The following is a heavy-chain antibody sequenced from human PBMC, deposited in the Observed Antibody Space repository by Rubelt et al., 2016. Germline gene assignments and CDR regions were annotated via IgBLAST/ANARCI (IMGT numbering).Heavy chain of an antibody. V-gene: IGHV1-2*02. J-gene: IGHJ4*02. CDR2: INPNSGGT. CDR3: ARFAIGGHSSGYLFDY. Sequence: QVQLVQSGAEVKKPGASVKVSCKASGYTFTGYYMHWVRQAPGQGLEWMGWINPNSGGTNYAQKLQGRVTMTRDTSISPAYMELSRLRSDDTAVYYCARFAIGGHSSGYLFDYWGQGTLVTVSS. D-gene: IGHD3-22*01. CDR1: GYTFTGYY.